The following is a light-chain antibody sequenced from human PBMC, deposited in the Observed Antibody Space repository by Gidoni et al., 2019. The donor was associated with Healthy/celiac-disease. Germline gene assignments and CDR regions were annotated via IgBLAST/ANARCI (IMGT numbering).Light chain of an antibody. CDR1: SSDVGSSNL. CDR3: CSYAGSSTPNWV. V-gene: IGLV2-23*01. J-gene: IGLJ3*02. Sequence: QSALTQPASVSGSPGQSITISCTGTSSDVGSSNLVSWYQQRPGKAPKLMIYEGSKRPSGVSNRFSGSKSGNTASLTIAGLQAEDEADYYCCSYAGSSTPNWVFGGGTKLT. CDR2: EGS.